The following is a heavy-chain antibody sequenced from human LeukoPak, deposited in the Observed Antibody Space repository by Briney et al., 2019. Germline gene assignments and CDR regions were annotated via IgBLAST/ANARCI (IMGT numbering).Heavy chain of an antibody. Sequence: GGSLRLSCAASGFPLSNFWMSWVRQAPGKGLEWVANIKGDGSEKYHVDSVKGRFTISRDKAKNSLYLQMNSLRAEDTAVYYCAKFPYGEYVHYWGQGTPVTVSS. CDR3: AKFPYGEYVHY. J-gene: IGHJ4*02. D-gene: IGHD4-17*01. V-gene: IGHV3-7*05. CDR1: GFPLSNFW. CDR2: IKGDGSEK.